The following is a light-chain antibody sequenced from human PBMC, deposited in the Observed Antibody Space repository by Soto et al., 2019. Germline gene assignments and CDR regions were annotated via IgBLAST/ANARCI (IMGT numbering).Light chain of an antibody. Sequence: QSALTQPASVSGSPGQSITISCTGTSSDVGGYNYVSWYQQHPGKAPKLMIYEVSNRPSGVSNRFSGSKSGNTASLTSSGLPAEDEADYYCSSYTSSSTVVFGGGTKVTVL. CDR2: EVS. V-gene: IGLV2-14*01. CDR3: SSYTSSSTVV. J-gene: IGLJ2*01. CDR1: SSDVGGYNY.